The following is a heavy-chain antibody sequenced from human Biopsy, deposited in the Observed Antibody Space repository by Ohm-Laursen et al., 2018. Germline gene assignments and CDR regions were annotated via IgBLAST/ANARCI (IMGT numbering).Heavy chain of an antibody. V-gene: IGHV1-69*08. J-gene: IGHJ6*02. CDR3: ASGDIGGIGLDV. Sequence: ASVKVSCKVSGYTFTAYFIHWVRQSPGQGLDWMGRIIPILGTVDYGQNFQGRVTIRADTSTTFLELTSLRYDDTAVYYCASGDIGGIGLDVWGLGTTVTVSS. CDR2: IIPILGTV. D-gene: IGHD3-10*01. CDR1: GYTFTAYF.